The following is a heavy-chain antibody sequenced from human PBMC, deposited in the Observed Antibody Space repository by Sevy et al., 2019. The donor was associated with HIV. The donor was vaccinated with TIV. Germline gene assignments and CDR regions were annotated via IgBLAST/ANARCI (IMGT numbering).Heavy chain of an antibody. V-gene: IGHV1-24*01. CDR3: ARGGYCSSTSCWGLDY. D-gene: IGHD2-2*01. Sequence: ASVKVSCKVSGYTLSKISINWVRQGPGKGLEWMGEFAPQHGEIIYAQRFQGRVTMTDDTSTSTAYMELRSLRSDDTAVYYCARGGYCSSTSCWGLDYWGQGTLVTVSS. J-gene: IGHJ4*02. CDR1: GYTLSKIS. CDR2: FAPQHGEI.